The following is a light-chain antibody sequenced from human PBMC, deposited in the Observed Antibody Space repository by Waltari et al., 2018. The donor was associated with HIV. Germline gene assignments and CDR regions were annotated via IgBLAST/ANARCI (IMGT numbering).Light chain of an antibody. Sequence: QSALTQPASVSGSPGQSITISCTGTSSDVGGYTYVSWYRQQPGRAPKLMIYEVNNRPSGVSNRFSGSKSGNMASLTISGLQADDDGDYYCSSYTSSSILVFGTGTKVTVL. CDR2: EVN. V-gene: IGLV2-14*01. J-gene: IGLJ1*01. CDR1: SSDVGGYTY. CDR3: SSYTSSSILV.